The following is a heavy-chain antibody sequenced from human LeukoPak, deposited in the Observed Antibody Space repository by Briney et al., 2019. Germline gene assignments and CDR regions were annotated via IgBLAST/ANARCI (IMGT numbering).Heavy chain of an antibody. D-gene: IGHD2-15*01. J-gene: IGHJ4*02. V-gene: IGHV1-2*02. Sequence: RASLKVSCKSSGYTFTACYIHWVRQVPGHGLEWMGWINPNGGGTNYAQKFQGRVSLARDTSISTAYMELSGLTSDDTALYYCARGFRGSTFSYWGQGTLVTVSS. CDR2: INPNGGGT. CDR1: GYTFTACY. CDR3: ARGFRGSTFSY.